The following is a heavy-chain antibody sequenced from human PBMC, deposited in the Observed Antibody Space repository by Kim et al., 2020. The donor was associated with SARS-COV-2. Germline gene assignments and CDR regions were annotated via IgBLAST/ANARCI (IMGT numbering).Heavy chain of an antibody. CDR3: ARHGKLSVRYFDH. CDR1: GYSFTSDW. CDR2: IDPTDSYT. V-gene: IGHV5-10-1*01. D-gene: IGHD1-26*01. J-gene: IGHJ1*01. Sequence: GESLKISCKTSGYSFTSDWISWVRQMPGKGLEWMGRIDPTDSYTEYSPSFQGHVSMSADKSITTAYLQWNSLKASDTAMYYCARHGKLSVRYFDHWGQGT.